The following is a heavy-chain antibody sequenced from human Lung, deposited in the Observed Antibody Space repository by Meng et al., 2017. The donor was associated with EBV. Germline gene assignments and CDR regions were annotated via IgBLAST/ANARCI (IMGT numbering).Heavy chain of an antibody. CDR3: ARAVDTGYFDY. D-gene: IGHD5-18*01. V-gene: IGHV4-31*01. J-gene: IGHJ4*02. CDR2: IYYSGST. CDR1: GGSISSGGHY. Sequence: HLQDSGPELVKPSHTLPLTFTVSGGSISSGGHYWSWIRQHPGKGLEWIGYIYYSGSTYYNPSLKSLVSISVDTSNNQFSLKLSSVTAADTAVYYCARAVDTGYFDYWGQGTLVTVSS.